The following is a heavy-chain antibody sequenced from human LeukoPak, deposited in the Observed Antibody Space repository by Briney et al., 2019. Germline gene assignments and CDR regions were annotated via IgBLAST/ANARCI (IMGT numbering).Heavy chain of an antibody. V-gene: IGHV3-21*01. CDR2: ITSTGAYI. Sequence: PGGSLRLSCAASGFTFSSYTMNWVRQAPGKGLEWVSSITSTGAYIFYADSVKGRFTISRDNAKNSLFLQMNSLRVEDTAVYYCASVSGQWRDYWGQGTLVTVSS. D-gene: IGHD6-19*01. CDR1: GFTFSSYT. CDR3: ASVSGQWRDY. J-gene: IGHJ4*02.